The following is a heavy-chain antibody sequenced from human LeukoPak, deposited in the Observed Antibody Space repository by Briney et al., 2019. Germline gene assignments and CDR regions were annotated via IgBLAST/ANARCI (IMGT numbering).Heavy chain of an antibody. CDR3: ASASTARDAFDI. CDR1: GYTFTSYY. D-gene: IGHD2-2*01. J-gene: IGHJ3*02. V-gene: IGHV1-46*01. Sequence: ASVKVSCKASGYTFTSYYMHWVRQAPGQGLEWMGIINPSGGSTSYAQKFQGRVTMTRDTSTSTVYMELSSLRSEDTAAYYCASASTARDAFDIWGQGTMVTVSS. CDR2: INPSGGST.